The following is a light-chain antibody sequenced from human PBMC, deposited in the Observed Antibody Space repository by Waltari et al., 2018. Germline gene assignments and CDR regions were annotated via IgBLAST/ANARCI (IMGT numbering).Light chain of an antibody. J-gene: IGKJ1*01. V-gene: IGKV3-20*01. CDR3: QQYGSSPRT. Sequence: EIVLTQSPGTLSLSPGERATLSCRASQSVSINYLAWYQHKPGQAPILVIYDASTRATGIPDRFSGSGSGTDFTLTISRLEPEDFAVYYCQQYGSSPRTFGQGTKVEIK. CDR2: DAS. CDR1: QSVSINY.